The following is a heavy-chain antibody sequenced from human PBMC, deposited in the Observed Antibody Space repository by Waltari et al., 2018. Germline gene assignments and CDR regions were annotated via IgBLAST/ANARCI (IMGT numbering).Heavy chain of an antibody. CDR1: GGTFSSYA. CDR2: IIPIFGKA. J-gene: IGHJ6*02. CDR3: ARGYGSGSYQRYYYYYGMDV. V-gene: IGHV1-69*01. D-gene: IGHD3-10*01. Sequence: QVQLVQSGAEVKKPGSSVKVSCKASGGTFSSYAISWVRQAPGQGLAWMGGIIPIFGKANYGQKFQGRVTITADESTSTAYMELSSLRSEDTAVYYCARGYGSGSYQRYYYYYGMDVWGQGTTVTVSS.